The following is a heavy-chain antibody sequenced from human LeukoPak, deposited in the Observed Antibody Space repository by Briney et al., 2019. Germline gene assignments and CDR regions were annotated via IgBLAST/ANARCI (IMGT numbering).Heavy chain of an antibody. J-gene: IGHJ4*02. Sequence: GGSLRLSCAASGFTVNSNYMNWVRQAPEKGLEWVSVLYSDGRTYYADSVKGRFTISRDTSKNTLYLQVNSLRAEDTAIYYCARGGGYYPIDYWGQGTLVTVSS. CDR1: GFTVNSNY. V-gene: IGHV3-53*01. CDR2: LYSDGRT. D-gene: IGHD1-26*01. CDR3: ARGGGYYPIDY.